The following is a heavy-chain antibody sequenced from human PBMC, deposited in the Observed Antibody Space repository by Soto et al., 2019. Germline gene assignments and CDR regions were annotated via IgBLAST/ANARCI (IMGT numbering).Heavy chain of an antibody. CDR3: ACGRSFGY. D-gene: IGHD2-15*01. CDR2: IYYSGST. V-gene: IGHV4-31*03. J-gene: IGHJ4*02. CDR1: GGSISSGGYY. Sequence: SETLSLTCTVSGGSISSGGYYWNWIRQHPGKGLEWIGYIYYSGSTYYSPSLKSRVTISVDTSKNQFSLKLSSVTAADTAVYYCACGRSFGYWGQGTLVTVSS.